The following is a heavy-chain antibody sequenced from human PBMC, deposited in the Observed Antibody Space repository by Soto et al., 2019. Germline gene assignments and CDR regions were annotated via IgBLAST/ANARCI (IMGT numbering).Heavy chain of an antibody. J-gene: IGHJ6*03. CDR3: ARGLIVWFGELSRRGGHSYYMDV. V-gene: IGHV4-34*01. D-gene: IGHD3-10*01. CDR2: INDSGNI. Sequence: SETLSLTCAVYCASSSGYQWTWIRQTPGKGLEWIGEINDSGNINYNPSLKSRVTISLDTPKKQISLKLSSVTAADSAVYYCARGLIVWFGELSRRGGHSYYMDVWGKGTTVTVSS. CDR1: CASSSGYQ.